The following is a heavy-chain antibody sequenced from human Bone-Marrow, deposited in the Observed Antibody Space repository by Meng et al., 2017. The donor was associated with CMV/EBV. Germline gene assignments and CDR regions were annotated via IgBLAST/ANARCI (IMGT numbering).Heavy chain of an antibody. Sequence: GESLKISCVASGFSFTTYWMHWVRQVPGKGLVWVSRINSDGSDTGYADSVNGRFTISRDNAKNTLFLQMNSLRAEDTAVYYCARDRYCSSTSCYGDYYYYGMDVWGQGTTVTVSS. CDR3: ARDRYCSSTSCYGDYYYYGMDV. J-gene: IGHJ6*02. CDR1: GFSFTTYW. CDR2: INSDGSDT. D-gene: IGHD2-2*01. V-gene: IGHV3-74*01.